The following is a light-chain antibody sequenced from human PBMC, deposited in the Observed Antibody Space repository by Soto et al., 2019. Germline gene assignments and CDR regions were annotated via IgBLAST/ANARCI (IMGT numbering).Light chain of an antibody. Sequence: IVWTQSPGTLSLSPGERSTLSCRASQIVSSGYLGWYQQRHRQAPRILLYGASTRAAGIPDRFSGSGSETAVTLTISRLEHADFAVYYCQQYDSSPPWTFGQGTKVDIK. CDR3: QQYDSSPPWT. CDR1: QIVSSGY. V-gene: IGKV3-20*01. J-gene: IGKJ1*01. CDR2: GAS.